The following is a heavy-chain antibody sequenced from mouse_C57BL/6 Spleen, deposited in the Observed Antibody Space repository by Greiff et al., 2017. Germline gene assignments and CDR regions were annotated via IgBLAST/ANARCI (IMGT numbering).Heavy chain of an antibody. CDR3: AREEGTGFAY. CDR1: GYTFTSYW. Sequence: QVQLQQSGAELVRPGSSVKLSCKASGYTFTSYWMDWVKQRPGQGLEWIGNIYPSDSETHYNQKFKDKATLTVDKSSSTAYMQLSSLTSEDSAVYYCAREEGTGFAYWGQGTLVTVSA. D-gene: IGHD3-3*01. CDR2: IYPSDSET. J-gene: IGHJ3*01. V-gene: IGHV1-61*01.